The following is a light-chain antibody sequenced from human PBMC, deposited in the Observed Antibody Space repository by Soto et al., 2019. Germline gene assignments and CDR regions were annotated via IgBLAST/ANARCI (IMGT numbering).Light chain of an antibody. V-gene: IGLV1-40*01. J-gene: IGLJ3*02. CDR2: GNN. CDR3: QSYDRSLSGWV. CDR1: SSNIGAGYD. Sequence: QSVLTQPPSVSGAPGQRVTLSCTGSSSNIGAGYDVHWYQQLPGTAPKLLIYGNNNRPSGVPDRFSGSKSGTSASLAITGRQAEDDADYDCQSYDRSLSGWVFGGGTTVTVL.